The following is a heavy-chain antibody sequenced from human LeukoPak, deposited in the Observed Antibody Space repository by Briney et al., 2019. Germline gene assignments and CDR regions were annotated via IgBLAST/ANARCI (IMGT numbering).Heavy chain of an antibody. D-gene: IGHD2-2*02. CDR2: INHSGST. Sequence: SETLSLTCAVYGGSFSGYYWSWIRQPPGKGLEWIGEINHSGSTNYNPSLKSRVTISVDTSKNQFSLKLSSVTAADTAVYYCASPNCSSTSCYTQYAFDIWGQGTMVTVSP. CDR1: GGSFSGYY. CDR3: ASPNCSSTSCYTQYAFDI. J-gene: IGHJ3*02. V-gene: IGHV4-34*01.